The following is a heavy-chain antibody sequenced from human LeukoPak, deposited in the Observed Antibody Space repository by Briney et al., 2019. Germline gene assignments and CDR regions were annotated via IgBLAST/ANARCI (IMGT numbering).Heavy chain of an antibody. Sequence: PGGSLRLSCAASGFTFTNYAVAWVRQAPGKGLEWVSVITGTGHTTYYADSVKGRFTISRDNSKNTLYLQMNGLRAEDTAVYYCAKEGPNCGGDCYGVFDYWGPGTLVTVSS. CDR3: AKEGPNCGGDCYGVFDY. CDR2: ITGTGHTT. D-gene: IGHD2-21*02. CDR1: GFTFTNYA. J-gene: IGHJ4*02. V-gene: IGHV3-23*01.